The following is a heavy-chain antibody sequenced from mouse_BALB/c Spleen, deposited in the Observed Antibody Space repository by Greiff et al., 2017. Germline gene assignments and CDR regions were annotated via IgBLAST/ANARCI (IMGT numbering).Heavy chain of an antibody. CDR3: ARDGIYYDQIFDY. V-gene: IGHV5-6-3*01. J-gene: IGHJ2*01. D-gene: IGHD2-4*01. Sequence: EVKLVESGGGLVQPGGSLKLSCAASGFTFSSYGMSWVRQTPDKRLELVATINSNGGSTYYPDSVKGRFTISRDNAKNTLYLQMSSLKSEDTAMYYCARDGIYYDQIFDYWGQGTTLTVSS. CDR1: GFTFSSYG. CDR2: INSNGGST.